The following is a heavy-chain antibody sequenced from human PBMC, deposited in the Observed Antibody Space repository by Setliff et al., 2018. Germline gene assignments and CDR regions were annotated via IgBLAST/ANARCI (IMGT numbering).Heavy chain of an antibody. CDR2: INVGGTNT. Sequence: GWSLRLSCAASGFTFSSFAMSWVRQAPGKRLEWVSIINVGGTNTYYRDSVKGRFTISRDNAKNTLYLQMNSLRGEDTAVYFCASIDWGENFYNMDVWGKGTTVTVSS. CDR1: GFTFSSFA. V-gene: IGHV3-23*01. D-gene: IGHD7-27*01. J-gene: IGHJ6*03. CDR3: ASIDWGENFYNMDV.